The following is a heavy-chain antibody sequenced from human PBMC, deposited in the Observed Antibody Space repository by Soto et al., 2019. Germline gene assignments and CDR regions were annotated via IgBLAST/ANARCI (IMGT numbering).Heavy chain of an antibody. J-gene: IGHJ6*02. D-gene: IGHD3-16*01. V-gene: IGHV3-9*01. CDR1: GFRFEDYA. CDR2: IAWNSDII. CDR3: VKYHYGSQIYRLAV. Sequence: GGSLGLSCAASGFRFEDYAMHWVRHAPGKGLEWVSGIAWNSDIIGYADSVKGRFTISRDNGKNSLYLQMNSLRPEDTALYYCVKYHYGSQIYRLAVRAQRSTVTVS.